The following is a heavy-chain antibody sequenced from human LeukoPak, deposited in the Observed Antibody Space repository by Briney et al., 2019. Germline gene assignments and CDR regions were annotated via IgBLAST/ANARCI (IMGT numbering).Heavy chain of an antibody. D-gene: IGHD5-24*01. CDR2: IIPILGIA. CDR1: GGTFSSYT. Sequence: ASVKVSCKASGGTFSSYTISWVRQAPGQGLEWMGRIIPILGIANYAQKFQGRVTITADKSTSTAYMELSSLRSEDTAVYYCASSRDGYNYGGPFPFDYWGQGTLATVSS. V-gene: IGHV1-69*02. J-gene: IGHJ4*02. CDR3: ASSRDGYNYGGPFPFDY.